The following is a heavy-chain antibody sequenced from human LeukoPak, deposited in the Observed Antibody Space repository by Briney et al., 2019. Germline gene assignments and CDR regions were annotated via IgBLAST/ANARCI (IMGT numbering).Heavy chain of an antibody. CDR1: GYTFTDYY. CDR3: VGTVIVDAFDI. Sequence: ASVKVSCKASGYTFTDYYMHWVRQAPGQGLEWMGIINPSGGSTSYAQKFQGRVTMTRDTSTSTVYMELSSLRSEDTAVYYCVGTVIVDAFDIWGQGTMVTVSS. D-gene: IGHD3-16*02. J-gene: IGHJ3*02. V-gene: IGHV1-46*01. CDR2: INPSGGST.